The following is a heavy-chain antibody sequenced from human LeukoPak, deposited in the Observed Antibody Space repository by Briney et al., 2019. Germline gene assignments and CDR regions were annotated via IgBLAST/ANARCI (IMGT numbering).Heavy chain of an antibody. J-gene: IGHJ4*02. CDR1: GGSISSYY. CDR3: ARYRGTYGYYFDY. V-gene: IGHV4-59*01. CDR2: IYNSGNT. D-gene: IGHD5-24*01. Sequence: LETLSLTCSVSGGSISSYYWSWIRQSPENGLEWIGYIYNSGNTNYNLLLKSRVTISADTSKNQFSLKLTSVTAADTAVYYCARYRGTYGYYFDYWGQGKLVIVSS.